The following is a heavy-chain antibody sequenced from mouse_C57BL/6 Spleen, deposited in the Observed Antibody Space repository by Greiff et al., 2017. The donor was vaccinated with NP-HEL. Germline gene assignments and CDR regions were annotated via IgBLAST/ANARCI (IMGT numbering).Heavy chain of an antibody. CDR3: ARVGWLLDWYFDV. D-gene: IGHD2-3*01. J-gene: IGHJ1*03. Sequence: QVQLQQSGAELVRPGTSVKVSCKASGYAFTNYLIEWVKQRPGQGLEWIGVINPGSGGTNYNEKFQGKAPLTAAKSSSTAYMQLSSRTSEYSAVYFCARVGWLLDWYFDVWGTGTTVIVSS. CDR1: GYAFTNYL. V-gene: IGHV1-54*01. CDR2: INPGSGGT.